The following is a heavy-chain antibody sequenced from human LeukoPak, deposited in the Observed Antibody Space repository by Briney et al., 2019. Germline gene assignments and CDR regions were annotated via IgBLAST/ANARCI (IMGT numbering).Heavy chain of an antibody. D-gene: IGHD1/OR15-1a*01. Sequence: GESLKISCKGSGYSFTSYWIGWVRQMPGKGLEWMGIIYPGDSDTRYSPSFQGQVTISADKSISTAYLQWSSLKASDTAMYYFAKNSRTRTLDYYYGMDVWGQGTTVTVSS. J-gene: IGHJ6*02. CDR3: AKNSRTRTLDYYYGMDV. V-gene: IGHV5-51*01. CDR1: GYSFTSYW. CDR2: IYPGDSDT.